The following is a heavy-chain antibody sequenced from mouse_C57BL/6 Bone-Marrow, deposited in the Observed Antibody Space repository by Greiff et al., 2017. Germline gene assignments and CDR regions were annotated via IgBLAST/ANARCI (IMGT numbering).Heavy chain of an antibody. CDR1: GYTFTDYY. J-gene: IGHJ4*01. V-gene: IGHV1-76*01. CDR2: IYPGSGNT. CDR3: AKQEDYAMDY. Sequence: VQLQESGAELVRPGASVKLSCKASGYTFTDYYINWVKQRPGQGLEWIARIYPGSGNTYYNEKFKGKATLTAEKSSSTAYMQLSSLTSEDSAVYFCAKQEDYAMDYWGQGTSVTVSS.